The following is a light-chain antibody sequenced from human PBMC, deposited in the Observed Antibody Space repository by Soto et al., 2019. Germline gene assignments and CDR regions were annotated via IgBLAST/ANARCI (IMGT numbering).Light chain of an antibody. CDR3: YSYTSSSTYV. J-gene: IGLJ1*01. Sequence: QSVLTQPASVSGSPGQSITISCTGTSSDVGGYNYVSWYQQHPAKAPKVMIYDVSNRPSGVSNRFSGSKSGNTASLTISGLQAEDEADYYCYSYTSSSTYVFGTGTKPPS. V-gene: IGLV2-14*03. CDR1: SSDVGGYNY. CDR2: DVS.